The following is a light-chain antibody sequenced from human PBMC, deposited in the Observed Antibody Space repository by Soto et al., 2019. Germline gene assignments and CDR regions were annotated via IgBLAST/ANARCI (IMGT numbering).Light chain of an antibody. J-gene: IGLJ2*01. V-gene: IGLV2-14*01. CDR1: SSDVGGYNY. CDR3: SSYTSSSTVV. Sequence: QSALTQPASVSGSPGQSITISCTGNSSDVGGYNYVSWYQQHPGKAPKLMIYEVSNRPSGVSNRFSGSKSGNTASLTISGLQAEDEADYYCSSYTSSSTVVFGGGTTLTVL. CDR2: EVS.